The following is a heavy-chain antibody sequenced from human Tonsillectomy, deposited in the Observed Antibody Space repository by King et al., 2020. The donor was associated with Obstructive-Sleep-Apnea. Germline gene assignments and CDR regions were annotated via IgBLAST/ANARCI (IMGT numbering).Heavy chain of an antibody. D-gene: IGHD3-10*01. CDR3: ARDSFRDDLYFYYGLDV. J-gene: IGHJ6*02. Sequence: VQLVESGGGLVQPAKSLRISCVASGFIFDHYAMHWVRQDPGKGLEWVSGISWDARSVDYADSVKGRFTISRDNAKRSLFLEMNSLRVEDTALYYCARDSFRDDLYFYYGLDVWGQGTTVTVSS. CDR2: ISWDARSV. V-gene: IGHV3-9*01. CDR1: GFIFDHYA.